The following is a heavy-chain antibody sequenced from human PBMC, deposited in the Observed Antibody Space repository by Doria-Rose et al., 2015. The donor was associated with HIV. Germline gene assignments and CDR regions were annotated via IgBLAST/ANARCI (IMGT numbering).Heavy chain of an antibody. Sequence: QESGPVLVKPTETLTLTCTVSGVSLSSPGMGVSWIRQPPGKALEWLANIFSDDERSYKTSLQSRFTISRCTSKSQVVLTMTDMDPVDTATYYCARIKSSRWYHKYYFDFWGQGTLVIVSA. V-gene: IGHV2-26*01. CDR1: GVSLSSPGMG. J-gene: IGHJ4*02. D-gene: IGHD6-13*01. CDR2: IFSDDER. CDR3: ARIKSSRWYHKYYFDF.